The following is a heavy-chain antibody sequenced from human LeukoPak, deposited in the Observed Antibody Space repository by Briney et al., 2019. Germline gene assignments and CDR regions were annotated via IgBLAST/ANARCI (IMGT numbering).Heavy chain of an antibody. V-gene: IGHV1-18*01. CDR2: ISAYNGNT. J-gene: IGHJ3*02. D-gene: IGHD5-18*01. CDR3: ARTRTAMVNDAFDI. Sequence: ASVKVSCKASGYTFTSYGISWVRQAPGQGLEWMGWISAYNGNTNYAQKLQGRVTMTIDTSTSTAYMELRSLRSDDTAVYYCARTRTAMVNDAFDIWGQGTMVTVSS. CDR1: GYTFTSYG.